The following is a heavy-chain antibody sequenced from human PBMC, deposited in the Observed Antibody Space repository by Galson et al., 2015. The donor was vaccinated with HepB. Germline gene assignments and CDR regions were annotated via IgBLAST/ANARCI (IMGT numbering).Heavy chain of an antibody. CDR1: GYTFTSYY. V-gene: IGHV1-46*01. CDR3: ARVGPSRDKPVLITMVRGVNDY. CDR2: INPSGGST. J-gene: IGHJ4*02. Sequence: SVKVSCKASGYTFTSYYMHWVRQAPGQGLEWMGIINPSGGSTSYAQKFQGRVTMTRDTSTSTVYMELSSLRSEDTAVYYCARVGPSRDKPVLITMVRGVNDYWGQGTLVTVSS. D-gene: IGHD3-10*01.